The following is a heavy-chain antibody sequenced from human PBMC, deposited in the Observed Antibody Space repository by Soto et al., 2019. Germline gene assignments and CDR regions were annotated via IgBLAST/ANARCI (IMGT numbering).Heavy chain of an antibody. CDR3: AKKATVSVYWYFDL. D-gene: IGHD4-17*01. V-gene: IGHV3-23*01. CDR1: GFTFSSYA. Sequence: EVQLLESGGGLVQPGGSLRLSCAASGFTFSSYAMSWVRQAPGKGLEWVSAISGSGGSTYYADSVKGRFTISRDNSQNKLFLQMNGLRAEDTAVYYCAKKATVSVYWYFDLWGRGTLVTVSS. CDR2: ISGSGGST. J-gene: IGHJ2*01.